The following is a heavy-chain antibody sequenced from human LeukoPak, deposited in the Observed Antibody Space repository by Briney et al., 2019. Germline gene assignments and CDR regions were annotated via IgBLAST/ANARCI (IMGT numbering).Heavy chain of an antibody. D-gene: IGHD3-10*01. V-gene: IGHV1-46*01. CDR2: INPSGGST. J-gene: IGHJ6*04. CDR1: GYTFTSYY. CDR3: ARDRITMVRGVIRVDGMDV. Sequence: SVKVSCKASGYTFTSYYMHWVRQAPTQGLEWMGIINPSGGSTSYAQKFQGRVTMTRDTSTSTVYMELSSLRSEDTAVYYCARDRITMVRGVIRVDGMDVWGKGTTVTVSS.